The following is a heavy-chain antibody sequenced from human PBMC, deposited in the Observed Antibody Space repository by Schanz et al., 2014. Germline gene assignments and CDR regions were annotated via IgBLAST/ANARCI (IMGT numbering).Heavy chain of an antibody. V-gene: IGHV3-23*04. Sequence: VQLVESGGGVVQPGGFLRLSCAASGFTFSSYAMGWVRQARGKGLEWVSAMNESHSTIYYADSVRGRFTISRDNAENTLFLQMNSLRAEDTAVYYCARKVVATIGGYYDNWGQGTLVIVSS. CDR2: MNESHSTI. CDR1: GFTFSSYA. D-gene: IGHD5-12*01. CDR3: ARKVVATIGGYYDN. J-gene: IGHJ4*02.